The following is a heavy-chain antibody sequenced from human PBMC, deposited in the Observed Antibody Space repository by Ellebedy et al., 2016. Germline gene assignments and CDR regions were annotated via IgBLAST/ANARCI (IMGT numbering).Heavy chain of an antibody. CDR1: GFTFRNFF. V-gene: IGHV3-23*01. CDR2: ISGDGDTT. D-gene: IGHD4-17*01. J-gene: IGHJ4*02. CDR3: YYGHYSAS. Sequence: GGSLRLXXVASGFTFRNFFMSWVRQAPGGGLEWISTISGDGDTTFSADSVKGRFTISRDNSRYTLYLQMDSLTAADTAVYYCYYGHYSASWGQGTLVTASS.